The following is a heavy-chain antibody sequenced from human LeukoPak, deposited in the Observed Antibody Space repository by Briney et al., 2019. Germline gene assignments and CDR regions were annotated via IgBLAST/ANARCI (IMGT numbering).Heavy chain of an antibody. V-gene: IGHV4-39*01. Sequence: PSETLSLTCTVSGGSISSSSYYWGWLRQPPGKGLEWIGSIYYSGSTYYNPSLKSRVTISVDTSKNQFSLKLSSVTAADTAVYYCARHIVYHQLLRNYYYYYMDVWGKGTTVTVSS. D-gene: IGHD2-2*01. CDR2: IYYSGST. CDR3: ARHIVYHQLLRNYYYYYMDV. J-gene: IGHJ6*03. CDR1: GGSISSSSYY.